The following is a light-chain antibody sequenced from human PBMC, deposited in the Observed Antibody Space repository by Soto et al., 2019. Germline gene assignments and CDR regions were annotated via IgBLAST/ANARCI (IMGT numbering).Light chain of an antibody. Sequence: SYELTQSVSVSVALGQTASIACGGNKIGSKNVHWYQQKPGQAPTLGIYRDTKRPSGIPERFSASNSWNTATLTITRVEAGDEADYYCQVWGSDTAVFGGGTKLTVL. CDR2: RDT. CDR1: KIGSKN. CDR3: QVWGSDTAV. J-gene: IGLJ2*01. V-gene: IGLV3-9*01.